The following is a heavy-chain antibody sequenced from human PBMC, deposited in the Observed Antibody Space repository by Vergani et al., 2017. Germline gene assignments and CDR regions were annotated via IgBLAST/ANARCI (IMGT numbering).Heavy chain of an antibody. CDR2: INPNSGST. V-gene: IGHV1-2*02. Sequence: QVQLVQSGAEVKKPGASVKVSCKASGYTFTGYYMHWVRQAPGQGLEWMGWINPNSGSTNYAQKFQGRVTMTRDTSISTAYMELSRLRSDDTAVYYCARDTGDYGDYGGDAFDIWGQGTMVTVSS. J-gene: IGHJ3*02. D-gene: IGHD4-17*01. CDR1: GYTFTGYY. CDR3: ARDTGDYGDYGGDAFDI.